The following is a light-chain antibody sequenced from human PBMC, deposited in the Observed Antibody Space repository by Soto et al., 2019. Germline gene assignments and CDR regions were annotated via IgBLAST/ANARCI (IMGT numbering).Light chain of an antibody. Sequence: NFMLTQPHSVSESPGKTVTISCTRSSGSIASNYVQWYQQRPGSAPTTVIYEDNQRPSGVPDRFSGSFDSSSNSASLTISGLNTEDEADYYCQSYDSSSLVFGGGIKVTVL. CDR3: QSYDSSSLV. V-gene: IGLV6-57*04. J-gene: IGLJ2*01. CDR2: EDN. CDR1: SGSIASNY.